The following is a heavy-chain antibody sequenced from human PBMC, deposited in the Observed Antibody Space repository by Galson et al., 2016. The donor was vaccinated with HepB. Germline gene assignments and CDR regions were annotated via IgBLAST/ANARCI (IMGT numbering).Heavy chain of an antibody. V-gene: IGHV3-9*01. D-gene: IGHD2-8*02. Sequence: SLRLSCAVSGFTFDDYAMHWVRQAPGKGLEWVSGISWNSGAIGYADPVKGRFTMSRDNAKNSLYLEMNSLRAEDTALYYCARESLLGSCTGAGCSAPLDSWGQGTLVTVSS. CDR1: GFTFDDYA. J-gene: IGHJ4*02. CDR3: ARESLLGSCTGAGCSAPLDS. CDR2: ISWNSGAI.